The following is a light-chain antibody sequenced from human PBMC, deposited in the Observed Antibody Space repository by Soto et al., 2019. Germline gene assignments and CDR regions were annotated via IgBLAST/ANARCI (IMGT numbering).Light chain of an antibody. V-gene: IGKV3-11*01. CDR2: DAY. Sequence: EVVLTQSPVTLSLSPGERATLSCRASQSFRGLLAWYQQKPGQAPRPLIYDAYNRATGIPPRFSGCGSGTDLTITMRCLEPGGSDVSYGEQRHMWPRTFAQGKRVEIK. CDR1: QSFRGL. CDR3: EQRHMWPRT. J-gene: IGKJ5*01.